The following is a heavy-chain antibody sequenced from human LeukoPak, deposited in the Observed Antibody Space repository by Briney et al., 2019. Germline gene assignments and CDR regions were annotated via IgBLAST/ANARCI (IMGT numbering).Heavy chain of an antibody. Sequence: SVKVSCKASGGTFSSYAIRWVRQAPGQGLEWMGGIIPIFGTANYAQKFQGRVTITADESTSTAYMELSSLRSEDAAVYYCARAVSNGDGYIDYWGQGTLVTVTS. CDR1: GGTFSSYA. J-gene: IGHJ4*02. CDR3: ARAVSNGDGYIDY. D-gene: IGHD5-24*01. CDR2: IIPIFGTA. V-gene: IGHV1-69*01.